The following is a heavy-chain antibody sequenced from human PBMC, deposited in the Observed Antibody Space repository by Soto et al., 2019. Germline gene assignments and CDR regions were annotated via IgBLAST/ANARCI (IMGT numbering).Heavy chain of an antibody. Sequence: GGSLRLSCAASGFTVSTNSMSWVRQAPGKGLEWVSVIYSGGFTYYADSVKGRFTISRDNSKNTLYLQMNSLRVEDTAVYYCARLQYLLATTHGFDIWGLGTMVTVSS. CDR2: IYSGGFT. CDR1: GFTVSTNS. J-gene: IGHJ3*02. D-gene: IGHD5-12*01. CDR3: ARLQYLLATTHGFDI. V-gene: IGHV3-66*04.